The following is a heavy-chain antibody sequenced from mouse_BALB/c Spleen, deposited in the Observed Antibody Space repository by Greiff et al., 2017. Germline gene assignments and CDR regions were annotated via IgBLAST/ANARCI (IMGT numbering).Heavy chain of an antibody. CDR1: GFTFSSYA. Sequence: EVKLVESGGGLVQPGGSLKLSCAASGFTFSSYAMSWVRQTPEKRLEWVATISSGGSYTYYPDSVKGRFTISRDNAKNTLYLQMSSLRSEDTAMYYCARHRYYGNYQVYAMDDWGQGTSVTVSS. CDR3: ARHRYYGNYQVYAMDD. J-gene: IGHJ4*01. V-gene: IGHV5-9-3*01. CDR2: ISSGGSYT. D-gene: IGHD2-1*01.